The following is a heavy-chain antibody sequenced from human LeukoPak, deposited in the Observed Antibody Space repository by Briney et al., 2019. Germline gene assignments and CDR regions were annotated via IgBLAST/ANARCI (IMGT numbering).Heavy chain of an antibody. CDR1: GFTFDNYA. V-gene: IGHV3-9*03. CDR2: ISWNSGSI. J-gene: IGHJ4*02. D-gene: IGHD2-2*01. CDR3: AKGYCSSTSCSGDY. Sequence: GGSLRLSCAASGFTFDNYAMHWVRQAPGKGLEWVSGISWNSGSIAYADSVKGRFTISRDNAKNSLYLQMNSLRAEDMALYYCAKGYCSSTSCSGDYWGQGTLVTVSS.